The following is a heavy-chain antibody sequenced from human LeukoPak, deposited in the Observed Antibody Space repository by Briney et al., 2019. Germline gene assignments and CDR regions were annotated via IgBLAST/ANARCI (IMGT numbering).Heavy chain of an antibody. CDR3: AKDFKRDGKWEVDY. Sequence: GGSLRLSCATSGFIFTSYTINWVRQAPGRGLEWVSGDTGGDTFYTDSVKGRFIVSRDYSENTLYLQMHNLRVEDTAIYYCAKDFKRDGKWEVDYWGQGTLVTVSS. D-gene: IGHD5-24*01. CDR2: DTGGDT. J-gene: IGHJ4*02. V-gene: IGHV3-23*01. CDR1: GFIFTSYT.